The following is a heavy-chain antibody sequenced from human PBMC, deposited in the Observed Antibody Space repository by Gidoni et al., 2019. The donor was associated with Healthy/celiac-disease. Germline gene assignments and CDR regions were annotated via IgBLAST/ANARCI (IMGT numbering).Heavy chain of an antibody. D-gene: IGHD3-3*01. Sequence: QVQLQQWGAGLLKPSETLSLTCAVSGGSFSGSYWSWIRQPPGKGLEWIGEINHSGSTNYNPSLKSRVTISVDTSKNQFSLKLSSVTAADTAVYYCARGLFVWSGYYVQKWYYFDYWGQGTLVTVSS. J-gene: IGHJ4*02. CDR3: ARGLFVWSGYYVQKWYYFDY. CDR1: GGSFSGSY. CDR2: INHSGST. V-gene: IGHV4-34*01.